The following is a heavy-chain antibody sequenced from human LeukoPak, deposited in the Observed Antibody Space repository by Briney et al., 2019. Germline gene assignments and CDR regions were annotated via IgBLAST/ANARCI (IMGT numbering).Heavy chain of an antibody. Sequence: SVKVSCKASGFTLTSSAVQWVRQARGQRLEWIGWIVVGSGNTNYAQKFQERVTITRDMSTSTAYMELSSLRSEDTAVYYCAALCVGLLTGYYPYYYYGMDVWGQGTTVTVSS. CDR1: GFTLTSSA. J-gene: IGHJ6*02. V-gene: IGHV1-58*01. CDR3: AALCVGLLTGYYPYYYYGMDV. CDR2: IVVGSGNT. D-gene: IGHD3-9*01.